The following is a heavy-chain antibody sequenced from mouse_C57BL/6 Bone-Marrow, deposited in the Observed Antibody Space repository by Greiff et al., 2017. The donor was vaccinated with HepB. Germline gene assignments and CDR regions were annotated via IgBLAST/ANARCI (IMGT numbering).Heavy chain of an antibody. J-gene: IGHJ4*01. CDR1: GFSLTSYG. Sequence: VQRVESGPGLVQPSQSLSITCTVSGFSLTSYGVHWVRQSPGKGLEWLGVIWSGGSTDYNAAFISRLSISKDNSKSQVFFKMNSLQADDTAIYYCARNDWDRDYAMDYWGQGTSVTVSS. CDR2: IWSGGST. D-gene: IGHD4-1*01. CDR3: ARNDWDRDYAMDY. V-gene: IGHV2-2*01.